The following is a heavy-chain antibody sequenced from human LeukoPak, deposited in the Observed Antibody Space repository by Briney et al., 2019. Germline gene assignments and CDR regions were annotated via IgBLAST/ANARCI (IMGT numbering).Heavy chain of an antibody. Sequence: SVKVFCKASGGTFSSYAISWVRQAPGQGLEWMGRIIPILGIANYAQKFQGRVTITADKFTSTAYMELSSLRSEDTAVYYCASLLAYCGGDCSENDYWGQGTLVTVSS. CDR2: IIPILGIA. J-gene: IGHJ4*02. CDR3: ASLLAYCGGDCSENDY. V-gene: IGHV1-69*04. CDR1: GGTFSSYA. D-gene: IGHD2-21*02.